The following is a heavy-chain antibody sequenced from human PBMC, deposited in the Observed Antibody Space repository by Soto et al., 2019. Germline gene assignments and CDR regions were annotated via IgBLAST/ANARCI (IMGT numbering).Heavy chain of an antibody. Sequence: GPTLVNPTQTLTLTCTFSGFSLSTSGAGVGWIRQPPGKALEWLALISWKDDKRYNPGLKSRLTITKDTSKNQVVLTMTNMDPVDTGTYFCAQRYGGNYYRWYFDYWGQGTLVTVSS. CDR3: AQRYGGNYYRWYFDY. CDR1: GFSLSTSGAG. CDR2: ISWKDDK. V-gene: IGHV2-5*01. J-gene: IGHJ4*02. D-gene: IGHD1-26*01.